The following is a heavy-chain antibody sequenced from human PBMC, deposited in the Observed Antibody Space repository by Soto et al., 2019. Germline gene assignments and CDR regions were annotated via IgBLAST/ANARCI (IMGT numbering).Heavy chain of an antibody. D-gene: IGHD2-8*02. CDR2: INHSGST. J-gene: IGHJ4*02. V-gene: IGHV4-34*01. Sequence: QVQLQQWGAGLFKPSETLSLTCAVYGGSFSGYYCTWIRQPPGTGLEWIGEINHSGSTNYNPSLKSRVTTSVNTSKHQFSRTLTSVTAADTAVYYCARDKITGLFDYWGQGTLVPVSS. CDR1: GGSFSGYY. CDR3: ARDKITGLFDY.